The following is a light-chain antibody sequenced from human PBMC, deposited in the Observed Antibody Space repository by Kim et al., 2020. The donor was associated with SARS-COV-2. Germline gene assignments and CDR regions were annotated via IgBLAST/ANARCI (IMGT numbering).Light chain of an antibody. Sequence: DVVMTQSPLSLPVTLGQPASISCRSSQSLVHSDGNTYLNWFQQRPGQSPRRLIYKVSNRDSGVPDRFSGSGSGTDFTLKISGVEAEDVGIYYCMQGTHWLYTFGQGTKLEI. CDR2: KVS. J-gene: IGKJ2*01. CDR1: QSLVHSDGNTY. V-gene: IGKV2-30*02. CDR3: MQGTHWLYT.